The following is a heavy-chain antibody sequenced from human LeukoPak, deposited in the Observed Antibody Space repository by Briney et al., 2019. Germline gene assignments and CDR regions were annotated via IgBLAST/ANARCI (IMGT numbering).Heavy chain of an antibody. D-gene: IGHD2-2*01. CDR1: GYTFTSYG. CDR2: IIPIFGTA. V-gene: IGHV1-69*06. J-gene: IGHJ5*02. Sequence: SVKVSCKASGYTFTSYGISWVRQAPGQGLEWMGGIIPIFGTANYAQKFQGRVTITADKSTSTAYMELSSLGSEDTAVYYCARGGSVPAAMSVNWFDPWGQGTLVTVSS. CDR3: ARGGSVPAAMSVNWFDP.